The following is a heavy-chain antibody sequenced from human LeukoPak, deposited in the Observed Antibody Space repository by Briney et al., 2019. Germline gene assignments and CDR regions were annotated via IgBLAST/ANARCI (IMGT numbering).Heavy chain of an antibody. Sequence: SETLSLTCAVYGGSFSGYYWSWIRQPPGKGLEWIGEINHSGSTNYNPSLKSRVTISVDTSKNQFSLKLSSVTAADTAVYYCAREGLWAAAGTRSKDRPYYFDYWGQGTLVTVSS. CDR2: INHSGST. CDR1: GGSFSGYY. D-gene: IGHD6-13*01. V-gene: IGHV4-34*01. J-gene: IGHJ4*02. CDR3: AREGLWAAAGTRSKDRPYYFDY.